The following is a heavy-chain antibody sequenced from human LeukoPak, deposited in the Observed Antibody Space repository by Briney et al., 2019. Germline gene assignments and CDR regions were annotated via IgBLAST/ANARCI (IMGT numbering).Heavy chain of an antibody. CDR1: GFTFSNYA. D-gene: IGHD2-2*01. CDR3: AKRSGTNYYFDY. Sequence: GGSLRLSCAASGFTFSNYAMRWVRQAPGKGLEWVSSISGGGVSTYYADSVKGRFTISRDNSKNTLNLQMASLRVEDTAVYYCAKRSGTNYYFDYWGQGTLVTVSS. V-gene: IGHV3-23*01. CDR2: ISGGGVST. J-gene: IGHJ4*02.